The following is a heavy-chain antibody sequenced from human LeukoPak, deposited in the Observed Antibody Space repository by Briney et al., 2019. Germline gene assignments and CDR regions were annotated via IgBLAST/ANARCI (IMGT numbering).Heavy chain of an antibody. CDR2: IRSKAYGGTT. D-gene: IGHD3-9*01. J-gene: IGHJ4*02. CDR1: GFTVSSNY. Sequence: GGSLRLSCAASGFTVSSNYMSWVRQAPGKGLEWVGFIRSKAYGGTTEYAASVKGRFTISRDDSKSIAYLQMNSLKTEDTAVYYCTRDRGTVLRYFDWLLPFDYWGQGTLVTVSS. V-gene: IGHV3-49*04. CDR3: TRDRGTVLRYFDWLLPFDY.